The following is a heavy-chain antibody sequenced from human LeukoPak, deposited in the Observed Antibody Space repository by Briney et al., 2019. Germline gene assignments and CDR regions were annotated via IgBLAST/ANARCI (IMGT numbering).Heavy chain of an antibody. CDR3: ARGDIVATIILGIIDY. V-gene: IGHV1-2*02. CDR1: GYTFTGYY. CDR2: INPNSGGT. D-gene: IGHD5-12*01. Sequence: GASVKVSCKASGYTFTGYYMHWVRQAPGQGLEWMGWINPNSGGTNCAQKFQGRVTMTRDTSISTAYMELSRLRSDDTAVYYCARGDIVATIILGIIDYWGQGTLVTVSS. J-gene: IGHJ4*02.